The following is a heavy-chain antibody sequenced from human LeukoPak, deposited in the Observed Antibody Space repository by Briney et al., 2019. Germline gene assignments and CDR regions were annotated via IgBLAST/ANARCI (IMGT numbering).Heavy chain of an antibody. J-gene: IGHJ4*02. CDR2: INHSGST. V-gene: IGHV4-34*01. CDR3: ARYSGTGYGMYYFDY. CDR1: GGSFSGYY. D-gene: IGHD1-1*01. Sequence: PSETLSLTCAVYGGSFSGYYWSWIRQPPGKGLEWIGEINHSGSTNYNPSLRSRVTLSLDTSKNQFSLKLSSVTAADTAVYYCARYSGTGYGMYYFDYWGQGTLVTVSS.